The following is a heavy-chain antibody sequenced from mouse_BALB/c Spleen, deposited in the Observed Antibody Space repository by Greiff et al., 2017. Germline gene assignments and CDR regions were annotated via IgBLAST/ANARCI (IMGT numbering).Heavy chain of an antibody. D-gene: IGHD4-1*01. CDR2: INSNGGST. V-gene: IGHV5-6-3*01. CDR3: ARDRGGTGDY. Sequence: EVKLVESGGGLVQPGGSLKLSCAASGFTFSSYGMSWVRQTPDKRLELVATINSNGGSTYYPDSVKGRFTISRDNAKNTLYLQMSSLKSEDTAMYYCARDRGGTGDYWGQGTTLTVSS. J-gene: IGHJ2*01. CDR1: GFTFSSYG.